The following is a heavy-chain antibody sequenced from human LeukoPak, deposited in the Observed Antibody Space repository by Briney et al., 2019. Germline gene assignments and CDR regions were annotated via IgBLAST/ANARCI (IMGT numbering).Heavy chain of an antibody. J-gene: IGHJ4*02. V-gene: IGHV1-69*05. CDR2: IIPIFGTA. CDR3: ARVVAVALRWGFDY. Sequence: GASVKVSCKASGGTFSSYAISWVRQAPGQGLEWMGGIIPIFGTANYAQKLQGRVTMTTDTSTSTAYMELRSLRSDDTAVYYCARVVAVALRWGFDYWGQGTLVTVSS. D-gene: IGHD6-19*01. CDR1: GGTFSSYA.